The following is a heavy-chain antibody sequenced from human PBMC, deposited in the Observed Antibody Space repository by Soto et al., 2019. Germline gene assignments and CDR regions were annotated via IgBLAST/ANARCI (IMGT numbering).Heavy chain of an antibody. J-gene: IGHJ4*02. CDR2: VYWKDER. CDR1: GFSLTTTGVG. CDR3: AHYDSSGYFSHFDS. V-gene: IGHV2-5*01. D-gene: IGHD3-22*01. Sequence: QIALQESGPTVVKPTQTLTLTCTFSGFSLTTTGVGVGWIRHAPGKDLEWLAMVYWKDERRYSPSLKSRLTITQDTSKNQVVLTMTYMDPVDTATYFCAHYDSSGYFSHFDSWGQGTLVTVSS.